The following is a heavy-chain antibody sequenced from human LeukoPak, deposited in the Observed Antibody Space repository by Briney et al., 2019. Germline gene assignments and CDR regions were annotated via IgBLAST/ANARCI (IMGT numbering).Heavy chain of an antibody. CDR2: INWNGGST. V-gene: IGHV3-20*04. J-gene: IGHJ6*03. Sequence: GGSLRLSCAASVFTFDDYGMSWVRQAPGKGLEWVSGINWNGGSTGYADSVKGRFTISRDNAKNSLYLQMNSLRAEDTALYYCAREHRRGIYYYYYMDVWGKGTTVTVSS. CDR3: AREHRRGIYYYYYMDV. D-gene: IGHD3-10*01. CDR1: VFTFDDYG.